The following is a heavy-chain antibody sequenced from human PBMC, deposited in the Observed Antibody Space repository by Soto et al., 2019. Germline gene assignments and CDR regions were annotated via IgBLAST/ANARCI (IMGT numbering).Heavy chain of an antibody. CDR3: AKGGVYYDSSGYYYGWFDP. D-gene: IGHD3-22*01. CDR1: GFTFSSYA. V-gene: IGHV3-23*01. CDR2: ISGSGGST. Sequence: GGSLRLSCAASGFTFSSYAMSWVRQAPGKGLEWVSAISGSGGSTYYADSVKGRFTISRDNSKNTLYLQMNSLRAEDTAVYYCAKGGVYYDSSGYYYGWFDPWGQGTLVTVSS. J-gene: IGHJ5*02.